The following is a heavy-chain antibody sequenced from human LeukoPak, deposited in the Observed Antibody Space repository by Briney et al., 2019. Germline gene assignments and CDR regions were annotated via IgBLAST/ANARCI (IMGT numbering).Heavy chain of an antibody. V-gene: IGHV3-11*01. D-gene: IGHD6-13*01. Sequence: GSLRLSCAASGFTFSDYYMSWLRQAPGKGLEWVSYISSSGSTIYYADSVKGRFTISRDNAKNSLYLQMNSLRAEDTALYYCAKDTDSSSWYYFDYWGQGTLVTVSS. J-gene: IGHJ4*02. CDR3: AKDTDSSSWYYFDY. CDR2: ISSSGSTI. CDR1: GFTFSDYY.